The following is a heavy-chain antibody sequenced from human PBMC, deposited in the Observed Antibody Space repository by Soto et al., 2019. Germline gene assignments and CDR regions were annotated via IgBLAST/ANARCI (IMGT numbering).Heavy chain of an antibody. D-gene: IGHD2-2*01. Sequence: GEALKISCKGSRYSFTTYLIAWVRQMAWKVLERMGIIYPGDSDTRYSPTFQRQVTISADMSISTAYLQWSSLKASDTAMYYCARRSRYAVAAKGMDVWGTGPMVTVSS. CDR3: ARRSRYAVAAKGMDV. J-gene: IGHJ6*04. CDR1: RYSFTTYL. CDR2: IYPGDSDT. V-gene: IGHV5-51*01.